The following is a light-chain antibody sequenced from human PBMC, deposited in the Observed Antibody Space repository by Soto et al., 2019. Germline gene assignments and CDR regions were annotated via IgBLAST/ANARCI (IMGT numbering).Light chain of an antibody. CDR3: QSYDSNLSEV. V-gene: IGLV1-40*01. CDR1: SSNIGAGYD. J-gene: IGLJ2*01. CDR2: DNS. Sequence: QAVVTQPPSVSGAPGQRVTLSCTGSSSNIGAGYDVYWYQQLPGTAPKLLIYDNSIRPSGVPDRFSGSKSGTSASLAITGLQAEDEADYYCQSYDSNLSEVFGGGTKVTVL.